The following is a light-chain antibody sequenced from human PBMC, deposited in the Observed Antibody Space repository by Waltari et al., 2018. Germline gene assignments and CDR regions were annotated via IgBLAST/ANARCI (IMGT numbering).Light chain of an antibody. V-gene: IGKV3-20*01. J-gene: IGKJ1*01. CDR1: QSVGKY. Sequence: VLTQSPRTLSLSPGERATLSCRASQSVGKYLAWYQQKPGQAPRLLIYDTSTRATGIPDRFSGSGSGTDFSLTISRLEPEDFAVYYCQKYVSLPATFGQGTKVQAK. CDR3: QKYVSLPAT. CDR2: DTS.